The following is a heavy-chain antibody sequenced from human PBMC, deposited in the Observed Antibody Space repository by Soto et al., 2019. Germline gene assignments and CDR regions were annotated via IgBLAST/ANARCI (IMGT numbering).Heavy chain of an antibody. CDR1: GFTFSSYS. CDR2: ISSSSSYI. J-gene: IGHJ6*03. V-gene: IGHV3-21*01. CDR3: ARDQIAAAGLYYYYYYMDV. D-gene: IGHD6-13*01. Sequence: GGSLRLSCAASGFTFSSYSMNWVRQAPGKGLEWVSSISSSSSYIYYADSVKGRFTISRDNAKNSLYLQMNSLRAEDTAVYYCARDQIAAAGLYYYYYYMDVWGKGTTVTVSS.